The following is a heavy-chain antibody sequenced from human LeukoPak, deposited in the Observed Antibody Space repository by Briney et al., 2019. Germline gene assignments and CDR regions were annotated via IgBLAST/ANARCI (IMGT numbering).Heavy chain of an antibody. CDR2: ISGSGGST. D-gene: IGHD3-10*01. CDR1: GFTFSSYA. Sequence: GGSLRLSCAASGFTFSSYAMGWVRQAPGKGLEWVSSISGSGGSTYYADSVKGRFTISRDNSKNTLYLQMNSLRAEDTAVYYCARDATPYYYGSGSYYNPWGQGTLVTVSS. V-gene: IGHV3-23*01. CDR3: ARDATPYYYGSGSYYNP. J-gene: IGHJ5*02.